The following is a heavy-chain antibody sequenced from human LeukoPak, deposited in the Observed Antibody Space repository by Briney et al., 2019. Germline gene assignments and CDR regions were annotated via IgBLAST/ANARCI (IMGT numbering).Heavy chain of an antibody. D-gene: IGHD3-22*01. Sequence: GGSLRLSCAASGFTFSSYGMHCVRQAPGKGLEWVAFIRYDGSDKYYADSVKGRFTISRDNSKNTLYLQMNSLRAEDTAVYYCANLDDSHYYDSSGYRERGIDYWGQGTLVTVSS. CDR3: ANLDDSHYYDSSGYRERGIDY. CDR2: IRYDGSDK. CDR1: GFTFSSYG. J-gene: IGHJ4*02. V-gene: IGHV3-30*02.